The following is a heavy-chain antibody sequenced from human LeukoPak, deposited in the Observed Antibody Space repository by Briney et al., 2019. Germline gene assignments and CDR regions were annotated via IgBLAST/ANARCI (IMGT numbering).Heavy chain of an antibody. Sequence: GGSLRLSCAASGFTVSSNYMSWVRQAPGKGLEWVSSIDRGGSTYYADSVKGRFTISRDNAKNSLYLQMNSLRAEDTAVYYCARDLYGDYLLDYWGQGTLVTVSS. V-gene: IGHV3-66*01. J-gene: IGHJ4*02. D-gene: IGHD4-17*01. CDR1: GFTVSSNY. CDR2: IDRGGST. CDR3: ARDLYGDYLLDY.